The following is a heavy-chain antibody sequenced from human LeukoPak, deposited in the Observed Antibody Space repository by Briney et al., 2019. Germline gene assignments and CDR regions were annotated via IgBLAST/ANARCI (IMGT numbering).Heavy chain of an antibody. V-gene: IGHV1-8*01. D-gene: IGHD3-10*01. J-gene: IGHJ4*02. CDR3: ATGAHYYSIYYFDY. CDR2: MNPNSGNT. Sequence: GASVKVSCKASGYTFTNYDINWVRQATGQGLEWMGWMNPNSGNTGYAQKFQGRVTMTRNTSISTAYMELSSLRSEDTAVYYCATGAHYYSIYYFDYWGQGTLVTVSS. CDR1: GYTFTNYD.